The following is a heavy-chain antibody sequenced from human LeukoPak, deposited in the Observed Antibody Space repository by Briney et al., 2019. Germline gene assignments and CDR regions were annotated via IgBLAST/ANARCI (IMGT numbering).Heavy chain of an antibody. D-gene: IGHD6-13*01. J-gene: IGHJ4*02. CDR3: ARDAIAAAGY. CDR2: ISADNANT. V-gene: IGHV1-18*01. Sequence: ASVKVSCKASGYTFTSYGISWVRQAPGQGLEWMGWISADNANTKYSQKFQGRVTMTTDTSTSTAYMELRSLRSDDTAVYYCARDAIAAAGYWGQGTLVTVSS. CDR1: GYTFTSYG.